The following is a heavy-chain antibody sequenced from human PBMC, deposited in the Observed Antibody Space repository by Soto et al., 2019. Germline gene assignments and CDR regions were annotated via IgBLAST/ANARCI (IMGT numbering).Heavy chain of an antibody. Sequence: GGSLRLSCAASGFTVSSNYMSWARQAPGKGLEWVSVIYTGGTTYYADSVKGRFTISRDNSKNTLYLQINSLRAEDRAVYYCARVYCSSTSCSAGNFDYWGRGTLVIVSS. CDR1: GFTVSSNY. CDR3: ARVYCSSTSCSAGNFDY. CDR2: IYTGGTT. J-gene: IGHJ4*02. V-gene: IGHV3-53*01. D-gene: IGHD2-2*01.